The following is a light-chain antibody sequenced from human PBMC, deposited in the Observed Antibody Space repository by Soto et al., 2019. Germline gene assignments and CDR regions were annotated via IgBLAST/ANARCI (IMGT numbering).Light chain of an antibody. Sequence: EIVLTQSPGTLSLSPGERATLSCRASQSVSSSYLAWYQQKPGQAPRLLIYGASSRATGIPDRFSGGGSGTDFTLTISRLEPEDFAVYYCQQYRGAFGQGTKVEIK. V-gene: IGKV3-20*01. CDR3: QQYRGA. CDR1: QSVSSSY. CDR2: GAS. J-gene: IGKJ1*01.